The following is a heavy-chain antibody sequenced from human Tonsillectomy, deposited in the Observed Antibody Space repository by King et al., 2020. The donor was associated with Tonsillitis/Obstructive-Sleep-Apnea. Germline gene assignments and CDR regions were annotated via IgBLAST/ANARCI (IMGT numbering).Heavy chain of an antibody. CDR1: GFTFSSYG. D-gene: IGHD3-3*01. CDR3: AKGLEWLTTSY. CDR2: ISYEGSNK. V-gene: IGHV3-30*18. J-gene: IGHJ4*02. Sequence: VQLVESGGGVVQPGRCLRLACAASGFTFSSYGRHLVRQAPGKGLGWVAVISYEGSNKYYSDSVKGRFTISRDNSKNTLYLQMNSLRAEDTAVYYCAKGLEWLTTSYWGQGTLVTVSS.